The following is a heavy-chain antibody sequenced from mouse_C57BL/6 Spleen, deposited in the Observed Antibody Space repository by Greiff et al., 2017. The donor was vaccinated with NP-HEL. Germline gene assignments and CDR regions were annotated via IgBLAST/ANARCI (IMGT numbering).Heavy chain of an antibody. CDR2: IYPGSGNT. J-gene: IGHJ1*03. Sequence: VQLQQSGAELVRPGASVKLSCKASGYTFTDYYINWVKQRPGQGLEWIARIYPGSGNTYYTEKFKGKATLTAEKSSSTAYMQLSSLTSEDSAVYFCARDGSSYDWYFDVWGTGTTVTVSS. CDR3: ARDGSSYDWYFDV. V-gene: IGHV1-76*01. CDR1: GYTFTDYY. D-gene: IGHD1-1*01.